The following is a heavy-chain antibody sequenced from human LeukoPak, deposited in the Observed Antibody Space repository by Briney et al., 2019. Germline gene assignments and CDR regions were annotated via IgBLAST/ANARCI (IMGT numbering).Heavy chain of an antibody. J-gene: IGHJ5*02. CDR1: GYTFTSYD. V-gene: IGHV1-2*02. Sequence: ASVKVSCKASGYTFTSYDINWVRQATGQGLEWMGWMNPNSGGTNYAQKFQGRVTMTRDTSISTAYMELSRLRSDDTAVYYCARAGSSSWYTVWFDPWGQGTLVTVSS. CDR3: ARAGSSSWYTVWFDP. D-gene: IGHD6-13*01. CDR2: MNPNSGGT.